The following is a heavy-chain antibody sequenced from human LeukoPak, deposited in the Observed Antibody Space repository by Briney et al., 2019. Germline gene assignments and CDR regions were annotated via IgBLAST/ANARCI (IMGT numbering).Heavy chain of an antibody. CDR2: IWYDGSNK. J-gene: IGHJ4*02. D-gene: IGHD3-16*01. CDR1: GFTFSSYG. Sequence: PGGSLRLSCAASGFTFSSYGMHWVRQAPGKGLEWVAVIWYDGSNKYYADSVNGRFRISRDNAKSSLDLEMNSLRAEDTAVYYCARAMSTFGGVRNYLVSWGQGTLVTVSS. V-gene: IGHV3-33*03. CDR3: ARAMSTFGGVRNYLVS.